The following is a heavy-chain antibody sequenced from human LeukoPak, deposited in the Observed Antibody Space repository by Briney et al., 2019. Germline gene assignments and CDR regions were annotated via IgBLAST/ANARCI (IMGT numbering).Heavy chain of an antibody. CDR2: INHSGNT. V-gene: IGHV4-34*01. CDR3: ARRVVVLAAMLRDFYYYMDV. D-gene: IGHD2-2*01. Sequence: SETLSLTCDVYGGSFRGYYWSWIRQPPGKGLEWIGEINHSGNTNYNPSLKSRVTMSVDTSKKQFSLKLSSVTAADTAFYYCARRVVVLAAMLRDFYYYMDVWGKGTMVAVS. J-gene: IGHJ6*03. CDR1: GGSFRGYY.